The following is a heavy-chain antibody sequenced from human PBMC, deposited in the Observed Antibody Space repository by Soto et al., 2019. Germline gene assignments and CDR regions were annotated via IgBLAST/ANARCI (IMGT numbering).Heavy chain of an antibody. D-gene: IGHD3-10*01. CDR1: GGSISSYY. V-gene: IGHV4-59*08. Sequence: SETLSLTCTVSGGSISSYYWSWIRQPPGKGLEWIGYIYYSGSTNYNPSLKSRVTISVDTSKNQFSLKLSSVTAADTAVYYCARHPTAGPYYYGSGSYYNPTYYYGMDVWGQGTTVTVSS. J-gene: IGHJ6*02. CDR2: IYYSGST. CDR3: ARHPTAGPYYYGSGSYYNPTYYYGMDV.